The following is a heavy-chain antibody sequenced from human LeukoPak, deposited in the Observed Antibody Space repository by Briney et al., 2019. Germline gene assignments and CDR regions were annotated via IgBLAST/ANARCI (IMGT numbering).Heavy chain of an antibody. CDR2: INPNSGGT. V-gene: IGHV1-2*02. Sequence: ASVKVSCQASGYTFTDYYMHWVRQAPGQGLEWMGWINPNSGGTNFAQKFQGRVTVTRDTSISTHYMEVSRLRSDDTGVYYCARGVVSRGLDYWGQGTLVTVSS. D-gene: IGHD2-2*01. J-gene: IGHJ4*02. CDR3: ARGVVSRGLDY. CDR1: GYTFTDYY.